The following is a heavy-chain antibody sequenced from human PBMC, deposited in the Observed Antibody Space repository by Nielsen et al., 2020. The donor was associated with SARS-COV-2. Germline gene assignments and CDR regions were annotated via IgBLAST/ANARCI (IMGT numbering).Heavy chain of an antibody. V-gene: IGHV3-30*18. CDR3: AKDWTAIVVVPSGGVDY. CDR1: GFTFSTYA. Sequence: SLTLSCAASGFTFSTYAMHLVRQAPGKGLEWVAAISYDGSNKYYVDSVKGRFTISRDNSKNTLYLQMSSLREEDTAVYYCAKDWTAIVVVPSGGVDYWGQGTLVTVSS. D-gene: IGHD2-15*01. J-gene: IGHJ4*02. CDR2: ISYDGSNK.